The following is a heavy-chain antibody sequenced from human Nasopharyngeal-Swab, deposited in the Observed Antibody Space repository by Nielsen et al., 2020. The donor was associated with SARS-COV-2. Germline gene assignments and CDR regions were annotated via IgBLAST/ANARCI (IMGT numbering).Heavy chain of an antibody. Sequence: SGPTLVKPTQTLTLTCTFSGFSLSTSGVGVGWIRQPPGNALEWLALIYWDDDKRYSPSLKSRLTITKDTSKNQVVLTMTNMDPVDTATYYCAHRPGIFGVAKFDPWGQGTLVTVSS. D-gene: IGHD3-3*01. CDR3: AHRPGIFGVAKFDP. V-gene: IGHV2-5*02. CDR2: IYWDDDK. CDR1: GFSLSTSGVG. J-gene: IGHJ5*02.